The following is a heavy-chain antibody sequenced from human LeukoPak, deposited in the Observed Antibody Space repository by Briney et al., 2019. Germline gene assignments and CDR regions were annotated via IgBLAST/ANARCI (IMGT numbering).Heavy chain of an antibody. CDR2: IWYDGSNK. CDR3: AREEVGATTKYFDY. J-gene: IGHJ4*02. V-gene: IGHV3-33*01. Sequence: PGRSLRLSCAASGFTFSSYGMHWVRQAPGKGLEWVAVIWYDGSNKYYADSMKGRFTISRDNSKNTLYLQMNSLRAEDTAVYYCAREEVGATTKYFDYWGQGTLVTVSS. D-gene: IGHD1-26*01. CDR1: GFTFSSYG.